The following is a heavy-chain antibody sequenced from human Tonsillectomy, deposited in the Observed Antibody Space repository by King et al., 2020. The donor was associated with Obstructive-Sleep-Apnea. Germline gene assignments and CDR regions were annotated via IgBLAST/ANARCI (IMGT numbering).Heavy chain of an antibody. CDR1: GYSFTSYW. D-gene: IGHD3-10*01. V-gene: IGHV5-10-1*01. Sequence: EQLVQSGAEVKKPGESLRISCKGSGYSFTSYWISWVRQMPGKGLEWMGRIDPSDSYTNYSPSFQGHVTISAAKSISTAYLQWSSLKASDTAMYYCSRHYYGSGSYYGDAFDIWGQGTMVTVSS. J-gene: IGHJ3*02. CDR2: IDPSDSYT. CDR3: SRHYYGSGSYYGDAFDI.